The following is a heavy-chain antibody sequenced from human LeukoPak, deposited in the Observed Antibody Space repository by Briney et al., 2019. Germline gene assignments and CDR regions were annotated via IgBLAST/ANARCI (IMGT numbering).Heavy chain of an antibody. CDR2: IYYSGST. CDR3: ARRVTGRGTYYFDY. V-gene: IGHV4-59*08. Sequence: SETLSLPCTVSGGSISTYYWTWIRQPPGKGLEWIGYIYYSGSTNYNPALKSRVTISLDTSKNQFSLKLNSVTAADTAVYYCARRVTGRGTYYFDYWGQGTLVTVSS. CDR1: GGSISTYY. J-gene: IGHJ4*02. D-gene: IGHD3-16*01.